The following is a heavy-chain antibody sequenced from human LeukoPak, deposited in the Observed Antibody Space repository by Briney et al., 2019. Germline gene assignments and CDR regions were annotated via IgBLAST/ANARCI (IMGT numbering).Heavy chain of an antibody. Sequence: GGSLRLSCAASGFTYSSYDMNWVRQAPGKGLEWVSSISSSSSYIYHADSVKGRFTISRDNAKNTLFLHMNTLRAEDTAIYYCAKDRTVGASYWYFDLWGRGTLVTVSS. V-gene: IGHV3-21*04. CDR3: AKDRTVGASYWYFDL. J-gene: IGHJ2*01. CDR2: ISSSSSYI. D-gene: IGHD1-26*01. CDR1: GFTYSSYD.